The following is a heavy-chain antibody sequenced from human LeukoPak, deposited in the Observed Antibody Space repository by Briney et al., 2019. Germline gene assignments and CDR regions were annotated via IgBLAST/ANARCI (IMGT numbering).Heavy chain of an antibody. CDR3: ARHGGKYSHSIDS. CDR2: IYLGDSDV. CDR1: GNSFTNSW. D-gene: IGHD3-16*01. V-gene: IGHV5-51*01. J-gene: IGHJ4*02. Sequence: HGESLKISYQGSGNSFTNSWIGWVRQMPGKGLEWMGIIYLGDSDVRYSPSFRGQVTISADKSINSAYLQWSSLKDSDTAMYYCARHGGKYSHSIDSWGQGTLVTVSS.